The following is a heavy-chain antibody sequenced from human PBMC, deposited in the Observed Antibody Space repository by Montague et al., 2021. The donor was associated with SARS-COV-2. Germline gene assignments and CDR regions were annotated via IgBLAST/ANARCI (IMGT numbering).Heavy chain of an antibody. CDR3: AKDFNVALLLHPAPFDY. Sequence: NSGSIGYXDSVKGRFTISRDNAKNSLYLQMNSLRAEDTALYYCAKDFNVALLLHPAPFDYWGQGKLVTV. J-gene: IGHJ4*02. V-gene: IGHV3-9*01. CDR2: NSGSI. D-gene: IGHD3-3*01.